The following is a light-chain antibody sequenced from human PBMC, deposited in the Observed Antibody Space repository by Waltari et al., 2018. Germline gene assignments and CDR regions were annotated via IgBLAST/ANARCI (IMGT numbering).Light chain of an antibody. CDR3: QSFDIRLSGGVV. V-gene: IGLV1-40*01. J-gene: IGLJ3*02. CDR2: VTN. Sequence: QSVLTQPPSMSGAPGQRVTISCTGSRSNIGAGHDVHWYQVFPGTAPKLLIYVTNNRPSGVPDRVSGSKSDTSASLAIGGLQAEDEADYYCQSFDIRLSGGVVFGGGTKVTVL. CDR1: RSNIGAGHD.